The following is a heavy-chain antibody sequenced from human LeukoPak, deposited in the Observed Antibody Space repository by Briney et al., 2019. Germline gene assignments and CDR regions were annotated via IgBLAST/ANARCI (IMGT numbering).Heavy chain of an antibody. Sequence: SETLSLTCAVSGGSLSGHFWSWMRQSPGRGLEWIGEINDSGSADYNPLFKSRVTIPMERSKDQFSLKLSSVTAADTAVYSCARGWEFRGFGLRYYNGLALWSKGTTVTVSS. D-gene: IGHD3-9*01. CDR3: ARGWEFRGFGLRYYNGLAL. CDR1: GGSLSGHF. J-gene: IGHJ6*04. V-gene: IGHV4-34*01. CDR2: INDSGSA.